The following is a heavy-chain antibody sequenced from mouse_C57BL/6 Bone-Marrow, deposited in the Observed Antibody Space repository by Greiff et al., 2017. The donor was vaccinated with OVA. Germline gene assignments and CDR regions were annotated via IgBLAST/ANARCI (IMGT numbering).Heavy chain of an antibody. V-gene: IGHV1-64*01. CDR3: AKGWLLSLDY. D-gene: IGHD2-3*01. J-gene: IGHJ2*01. CDR2: IQPNSGST. CDR1: GYNFTSYW. Sequence: VQLQQPGAELVKPGASVKLSCTASGYNFTSYWMHWVKQRPGQGLAWIGMIQPNSGSTNYNEKFKSKATLTVDKSSSTAYMQLSSLTSEDSAVYYCAKGWLLSLDYCDQGTTLTVSS.